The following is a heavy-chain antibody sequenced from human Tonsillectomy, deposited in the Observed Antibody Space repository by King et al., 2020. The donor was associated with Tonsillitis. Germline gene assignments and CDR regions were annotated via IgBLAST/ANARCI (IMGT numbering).Heavy chain of an antibody. D-gene: IGHD1/OR15-1a*01. J-gene: IGHJ3*02. V-gene: IGHV3-74*01. Sequence: VQLVESGGGLVQPGGSLRLSCAASGFTFSSYWMHWVRQAPGKGLVWVSRIKSDGSSTSYADSVKGRFTISSDNAKNTLYLQMNSLRAEDMAVYFCTRVRTVGFDAFDIWGQGTMVTVSS. CDR3: TRVRTVGFDAFDI. CDR2: IKSDGSST. CDR1: GFTFSSYW.